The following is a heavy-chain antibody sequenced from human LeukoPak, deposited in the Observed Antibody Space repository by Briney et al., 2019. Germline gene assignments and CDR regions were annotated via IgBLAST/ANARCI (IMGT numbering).Heavy chain of an antibody. D-gene: IGHD2-21*01. CDR1: DDSIRTHY. J-gene: IGHJ4*02. V-gene: IGHV4-4*09. CDR2: VYFSGIT. Sequence: SETLSLTCTVSDDSIRTHYWSWIRQPPGKGLECIGYVYFSGITNYNPSLKSRVTLSVDTSKNQLSLKLSSVTAADTAVYYCARTARLPDSWGQGTLVTVSS. CDR3: ARTARLPDS.